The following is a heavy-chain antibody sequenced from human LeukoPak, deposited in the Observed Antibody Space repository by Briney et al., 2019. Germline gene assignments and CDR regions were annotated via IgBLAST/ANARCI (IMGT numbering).Heavy chain of an antibody. D-gene: IGHD6-19*01. CDR3: ANLLAGSWYFDY. J-gene: IGHJ4*02. Sequence: GGSLRLSCAASGFTLSSYAMSWVRQAPGKGLEWVSAISGSGGSTYYADSVKGRFTISRDNSKNTLYLQMNSLRAEDTAVYYCANLLAGSWYFDYWGQGTLVTVSS. V-gene: IGHV3-23*01. CDR1: GFTLSSYA. CDR2: ISGSGGST.